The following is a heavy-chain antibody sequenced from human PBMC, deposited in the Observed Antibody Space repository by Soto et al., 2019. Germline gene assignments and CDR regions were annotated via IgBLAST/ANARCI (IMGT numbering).Heavy chain of an antibody. V-gene: IGHV1-8*01. CDR1: GYTFASND. J-gene: IGHJ5*02. CDR2: MNPNSGNT. D-gene: IGHD2-2*01. Sequence: GASVEVCCKESGYTFASNDSNWVRQATGQGLEWMGWMNPNSGNTGYAQKFQGRVTMTRNTSIRTAYMELSSLRSEDTAVYYCARGLGDIVVVPAARDNWFDPWGQGTLVTVSS. CDR3: ARGLGDIVVVPAARDNWFDP.